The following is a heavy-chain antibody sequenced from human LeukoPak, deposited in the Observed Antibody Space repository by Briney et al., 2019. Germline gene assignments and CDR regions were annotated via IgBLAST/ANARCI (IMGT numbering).Heavy chain of an antibody. CDR1: GFTFSSYA. CDR3: AKDVRKTTVTTFNDY. J-gene: IGHJ4*02. V-gene: IGHV3-23*01. Sequence: GGSLRLSCAASGFTFSSYAMSWVRQAPGKGLEWVSAISGSGGSTYSAHSVKGRFTISRDNSKNTLYLQMNSLRAEDTAVYYCAKDVRKTTVTTFNDYWGQGTLVTVSS. CDR2: ISGSGGST. D-gene: IGHD4-17*01.